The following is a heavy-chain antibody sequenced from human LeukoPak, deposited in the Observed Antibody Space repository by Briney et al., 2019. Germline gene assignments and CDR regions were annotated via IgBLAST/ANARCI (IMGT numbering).Heavy chain of an antibody. D-gene: IGHD5-12*01. CDR3: ARRGSGYTEPIDY. V-gene: IGHV3-21*01. CDR1: GFTFSSYS. Sequence: GGSLRLSCAASGFTFSSYSMNWVRQAPGKGLEWVSSISSSSSYIYYADSVKGRFTISRDNAKNSLYLQMNSLRAEDTAVYYCARRGSGYTEPIDYWGQGTLVTFSS. J-gene: IGHJ4*02. CDR2: ISSSSSYI.